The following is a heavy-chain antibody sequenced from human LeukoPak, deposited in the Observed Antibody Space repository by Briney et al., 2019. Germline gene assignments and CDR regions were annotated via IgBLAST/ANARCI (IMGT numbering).Heavy chain of an antibody. V-gene: IGHV4-59*01. D-gene: IGHD6-19*01. CDR3: ARGIAVAPQFDY. CDR1: GGSISSYY. CDR2: IYYSGST. Sequence: SETLSLTCTVSGGSISSYYWSWIRQPPGKGLEWIGYIYYSGSTKYKPSLKSRVTISVDTSKNQFSLKLSSVTAADTAVYYCARGIAVAPQFDYWGQGTLVTVSS. J-gene: IGHJ4*02.